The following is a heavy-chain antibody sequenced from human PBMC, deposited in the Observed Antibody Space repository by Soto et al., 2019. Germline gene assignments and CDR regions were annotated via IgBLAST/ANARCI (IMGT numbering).Heavy chain of an antibody. CDR1: GGTFSSYA. CDR2: IIPIFGTA. Sequence: SVKVSCKASGGTFSSYAISWVRQAPGQGLEWMGGIIPIFGTANYAQKFQGRVTITADESTSTAYMELSSLRSEDTAVYYCARDGVRGVRILNWFDPWGQGTLVTVSS. V-gene: IGHV1-69*13. CDR3: ARDGVRGVRILNWFDP. D-gene: IGHD3-10*01. J-gene: IGHJ5*02.